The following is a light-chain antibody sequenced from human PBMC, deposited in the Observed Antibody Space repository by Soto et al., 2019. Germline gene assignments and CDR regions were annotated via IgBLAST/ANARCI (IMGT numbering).Light chain of an antibody. CDR3: QQYNNLPYT. CDR2: DAS. Sequence: DIQMTQSPSSLSASLGDRVTITCQASQAISKYLHWYHQRPGKAPILVIYDASNLEAGAPSRFSGVGSGTSFTLTISSLQPEDIGTYFCQQYNNLPYTFGQGTKLDIK. CDR1: QAISKY. V-gene: IGKV1-33*01. J-gene: IGKJ2*01.